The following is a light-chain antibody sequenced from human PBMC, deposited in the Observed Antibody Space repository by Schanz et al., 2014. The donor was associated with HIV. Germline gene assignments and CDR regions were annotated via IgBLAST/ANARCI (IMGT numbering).Light chain of an antibody. CDR2: DAS. V-gene: IGKV3-11*01. Sequence: EIVLTQSPATLSLSPGERATLSCRASQSVSSYLAWYQQKPGQAPRLLIYDASNRATGIPARFSGSGSGTYFTLTISSLQTEDVAVYYCQQYYTTPLTFGPGTKVEIK. J-gene: IGKJ3*01. CDR3: QQYYTTPLT. CDR1: QSVSSY.